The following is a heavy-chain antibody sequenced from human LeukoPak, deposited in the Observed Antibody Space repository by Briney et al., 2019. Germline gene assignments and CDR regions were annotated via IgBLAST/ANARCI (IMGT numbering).Heavy chain of an antibody. J-gene: IGHJ4*02. V-gene: IGHV4-38-2*02. CDR3: ARDRSQYYYDSSGYFD. D-gene: IGHD3-22*01. Sequence: SETLSPTCTVSGYSISSGYYWGWIRQPPGKGLEWIGSIYHSGSTYYNPSLKSRVTISVDTSKNQFSLKLSSVTAADTAVYYCARDRSQYYYDSSGYFDWGQGTLVTVSS. CDR1: GYSISSGYY. CDR2: IYHSGST.